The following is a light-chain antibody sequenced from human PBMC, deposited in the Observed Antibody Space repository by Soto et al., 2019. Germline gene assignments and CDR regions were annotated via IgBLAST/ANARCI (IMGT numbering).Light chain of an antibody. CDR1: QTLSVS. J-gene: IGKJ1*01. CDR3: QQYNSFPGT. V-gene: IGKV1-5*01. CDR2: DAS. Sequence: IQVTQSHSTLSASVGDTVTITCRASQTLSVSLAWYPPTPGKAPNILIYDASTLPGGVPSRFSGSGSGPEFPLTIHSLQSEDFATYYCQQYNSFPGTFGLGTKVDIK.